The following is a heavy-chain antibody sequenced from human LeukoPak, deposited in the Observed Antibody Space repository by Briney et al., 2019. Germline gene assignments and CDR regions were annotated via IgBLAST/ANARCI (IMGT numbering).Heavy chain of an antibody. CDR2: ISYDGSNK. CDR3: AKDGLDAFDI. V-gene: IGHV3-30*18. Sequence: PGGSLRLSCAASGLTFSSYGMHWVRQAPGKGLEWVAVISYDGSNKYYADSVKGRFTISRDNSKNTLYLQMNSLRAEDTAVYYCAKDGLDAFDIWGQGTMVTVSS. J-gene: IGHJ3*02. CDR1: GLTFSSYG.